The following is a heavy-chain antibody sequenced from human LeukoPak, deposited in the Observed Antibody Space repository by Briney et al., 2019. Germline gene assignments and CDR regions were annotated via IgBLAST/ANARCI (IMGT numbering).Heavy chain of an antibody. CDR2: IIPTHGTA. CDR1: GGTFSSYA. V-gene: IGHV1-69*13. J-gene: IGHJ5*02. CDR3: ASEYIAVPRGGGWFDP. D-gene: IGHD2-21*01. Sequence: ASVKVSYKASGGTFSSYAISWVRQAPGQGLEWMGGIIPTHGTANYAQKFQGRVTFTADESTRTAYMELSSLRSEDTAVYYCASEYIAVPRGGGWFDPWGQGTLVTVSS.